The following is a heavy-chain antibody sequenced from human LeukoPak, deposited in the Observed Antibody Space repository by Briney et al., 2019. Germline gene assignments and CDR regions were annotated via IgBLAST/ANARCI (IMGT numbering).Heavy chain of an antibody. J-gene: IGHJ4*02. CDR2: IYYSGST. V-gene: IGHV4-39*01. CDR1: GGSISSSSYY. CDR3: ARHKGANAEKRYYFDY. D-gene: IGHD1-26*01. Sequence: SETLSLTCTVSGGSISSSSYYWGWIRQPPGKGLEWIGSIYYSGSTYYNPSLKSRVTISVDTSKNQFSLKLSSVTAADTAVYCCARHKGANAEKRYYFDYWGQGTLVTVSS.